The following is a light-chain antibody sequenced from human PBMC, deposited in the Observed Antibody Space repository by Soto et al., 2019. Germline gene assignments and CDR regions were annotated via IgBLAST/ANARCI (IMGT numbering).Light chain of an antibody. CDR2: GAS. V-gene: IGKV1-39*01. Sequence: DIQITQSPSSLSASVGDRVTITCRASQSINRFLNWYQHKPGKGPNLLIYGASNLQSGVPSRFSGSGSGTDFTLTISSLQPEDFATYYCQQSYSTPWTFGQGTKVDIK. J-gene: IGKJ1*01. CDR3: QQSYSTPWT. CDR1: QSINRF.